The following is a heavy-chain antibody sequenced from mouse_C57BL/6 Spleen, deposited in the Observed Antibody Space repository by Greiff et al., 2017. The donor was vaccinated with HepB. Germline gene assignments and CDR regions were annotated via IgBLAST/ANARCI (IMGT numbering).Heavy chain of an antibody. V-gene: IGHV5-6-3*01. Sequence: EVKVVESGGGLVQPGGSLKLSCAASGFTFSSYGMSWVRQTPDKRLELVATINSNGGSTYYPDSVKGRFTIPRDNAKNTLYLQMRSLKSEDTAMYYCARMARTINWGQGTTLTVSS. CDR1: GFTFSSYG. CDR2: INSNGGST. CDR3: ARMARTIN. J-gene: IGHJ2*01.